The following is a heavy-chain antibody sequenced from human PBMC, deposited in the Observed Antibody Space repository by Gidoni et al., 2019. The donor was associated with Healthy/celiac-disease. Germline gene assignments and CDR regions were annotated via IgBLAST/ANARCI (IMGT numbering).Heavy chain of an antibody. V-gene: IGHV4-39*01. J-gene: IGHJ6*03. CDR3: ARQRTHYYMDV. Sequence: QLQLQESVPGLVKPSETLSLPCTVPGGSISSSSYYCGWIRQPPGKGLEWIGSIYYSGSTYYNPSLKSRVTISVDTSKNQFSLKLSSVTAADTAVYYCARQRTHYYMDVWGKGTTVTVSS. CDR1: GGSISSSSYY. CDR2: IYYSGST.